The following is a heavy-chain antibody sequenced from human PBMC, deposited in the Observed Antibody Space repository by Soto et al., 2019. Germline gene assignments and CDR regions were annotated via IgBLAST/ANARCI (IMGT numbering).Heavy chain of an antibody. D-gene: IGHD3-3*01. CDR1: GYTFTSYY. CDR2: INPSGGST. Sequence: GASVKVSCKASGYTFTSYYMHWVRQVPGQGLEWMGIINPSGGSTSYAQKFQGRVTMTRDTSTSTVYMELSSLRSEDTAVYYCARGYDFWSGYSTSYYYYGIDVCGKGTTVTVSS. CDR3: ARGYDFWSGYSTSYYYYGIDV. V-gene: IGHV1-46*01. J-gene: IGHJ6*04.